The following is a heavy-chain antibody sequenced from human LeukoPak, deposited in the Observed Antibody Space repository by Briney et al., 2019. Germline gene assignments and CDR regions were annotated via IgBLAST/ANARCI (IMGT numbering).Heavy chain of an antibody. Sequence: PSETLSLTCTVSGGSISSGGYYRSWIRQHPGKGLEWIGYIYYSGSTYYNPSLKSRVTISVDTSKNQFSLKLSSVTAADTAVYYCARVGGPNPDYYDSSGYQIDYWGQGTLVTVSS. CDR1: GGSISSGGYY. D-gene: IGHD3-22*01. CDR2: IYYSGST. J-gene: IGHJ4*02. V-gene: IGHV4-31*03. CDR3: ARVGGPNPDYYDSSGYQIDY.